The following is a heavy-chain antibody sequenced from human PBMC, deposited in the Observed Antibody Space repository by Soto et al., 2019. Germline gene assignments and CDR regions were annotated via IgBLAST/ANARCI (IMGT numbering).Heavy chain of an antibody. CDR1: GGSVSSGSFY. CDR3: ARGPPKCLNYYYYYYYMDV. V-gene: IGHV4-39*01. Sequence: PSETLSLTCSVSGGSVSSGSFYWGWIRQPPGKGLEWIGNVYYNGDTSYNPSLKSRVTISVDTSKNQFSLRLSSVTAADTAVYYCARGPPKCLNYYYYYYYMDVWGKGTTVTVSS. J-gene: IGHJ6*03. CDR2: VYYNGDT.